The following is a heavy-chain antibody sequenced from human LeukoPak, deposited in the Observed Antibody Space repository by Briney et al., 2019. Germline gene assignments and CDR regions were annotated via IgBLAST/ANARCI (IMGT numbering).Heavy chain of an antibody. CDR3: TTLASRFPYYYYGMDV. CDR2: IKSKFDGGTT. V-gene: IGHV3-15*01. J-gene: IGHJ6*02. Sequence: KAGGSLRLSCAASGFTFSDAWMTWVRQAPGKGLEWVGRIKSKFDGGTTDYAAPVKGRFIISRDDSRNTLYLQMGSLKTEDTAVYYCTTLASRFPYYYYGMDVWGQGTTVTVSS. CDR1: GFTFSDAW.